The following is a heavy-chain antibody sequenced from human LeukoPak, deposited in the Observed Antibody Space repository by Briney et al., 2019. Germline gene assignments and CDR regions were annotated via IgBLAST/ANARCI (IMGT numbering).Heavy chain of an antibody. CDR2: INPSGGST. J-gene: IGHJ1*01. D-gene: IGHD3-10*01. CDR1: GYTFTSYY. Sequence: ASVKVSCKASGYTFTSYYMHWVRQAPGQGLEWMGIINPSGGSTSYAQKFQGRVTMTRDTSTSTVYMELSSLRSEDTAVYYCARDYYGSGSSDHFQHWGQGTLVTVSS. CDR3: ARDYYGSGSSDHFQH. V-gene: IGHV1-46*01.